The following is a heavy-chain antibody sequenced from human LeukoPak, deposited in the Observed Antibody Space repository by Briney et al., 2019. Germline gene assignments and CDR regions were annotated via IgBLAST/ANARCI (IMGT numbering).Heavy chain of an antibody. CDR2: IYYNGAT. CDR3: AKELRIPTLADTGDY. V-gene: IGHV4-39*01. J-gene: IGHJ4*02. CDR1: GGSISNSNYY. Sequence: SETLSLTCTVSGGSISNSNYYWGWVRQPPGKGLEWIGTIYYNGATQYNPSLKSRVAISVDTSKNQFSLRLTSVTAKDAAMYYCAKELRIPTLADTGDYWGQGTPVTVSS. D-gene: IGHD6-19*01.